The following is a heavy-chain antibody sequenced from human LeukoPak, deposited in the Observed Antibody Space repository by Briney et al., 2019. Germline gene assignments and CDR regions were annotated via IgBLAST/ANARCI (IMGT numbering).Heavy chain of an antibody. V-gene: IGHV3-30*14. Sequence: GGSLRLSCAASGFTFSRYAVHWVRQAPGKGLEWVAVISHDTSNQYYADSVRGRFTISRDNSKSTLYLQMNSLRAEDTALYYCASNLNYDILTGLFDYWGQGTLVTVSS. D-gene: IGHD3-9*01. J-gene: IGHJ4*02. CDR2: ISHDTSNQ. CDR3: ASNLNYDILTGLFDY. CDR1: GFTFSRYA.